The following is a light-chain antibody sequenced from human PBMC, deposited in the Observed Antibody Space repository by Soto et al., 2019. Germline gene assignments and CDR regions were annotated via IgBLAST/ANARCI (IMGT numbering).Light chain of an antibody. Sequence: LAPRGRATLSCRASQSVSSSYLAWYQQKPGQAPRLLIYGASSRATGIPDRFSGSGSGTDFTLTISRLEPEDFAVYYCQQYGSSPPITFGQGTRLEIK. CDR1: QSVSSSY. CDR3: QQYGSSPPIT. V-gene: IGKV3-20*01. J-gene: IGKJ5*01. CDR2: GAS.